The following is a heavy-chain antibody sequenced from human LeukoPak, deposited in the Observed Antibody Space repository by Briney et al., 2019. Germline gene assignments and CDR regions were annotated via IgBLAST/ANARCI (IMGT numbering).Heavy chain of an antibody. J-gene: IGHJ4*02. D-gene: IGHD1-26*01. CDR3: ARDPSWEILSYFDY. CDR2: ISASGDTI. Sequence: GGSLRLSCAASGFTYRNYYMTWIRQAPGKGLEWVSYISASGDTIYYGDSVRGRFTISRDNAKNSLYLDMNTLKAEDTAVYYCARDPSWEILSYFDYWGQGTLVTVSS. V-gene: IGHV3-11*04. CDR1: GFTYRNYY.